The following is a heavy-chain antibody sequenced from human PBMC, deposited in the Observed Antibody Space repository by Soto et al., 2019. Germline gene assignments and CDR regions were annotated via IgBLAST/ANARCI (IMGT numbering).Heavy chain of an antibody. V-gene: IGHV4-30-4*01. CDR3: VRHRRNQRDFFES. D-gene: IGHD2-2*01. CDR2: IYYTGST. J-gene: IGHJ4*02. CDR1: GVSINKYEYY. Sequence: PSETLSLACSVSGVSINKYEYYWAWIRQPPGEGLEWIGHIYYTGSTSYNPSLKSRVTISLDTSKNQFSLKVNSVSAADTAVYYCVRHRRNQRDFFESWGQGTLVNVSS.